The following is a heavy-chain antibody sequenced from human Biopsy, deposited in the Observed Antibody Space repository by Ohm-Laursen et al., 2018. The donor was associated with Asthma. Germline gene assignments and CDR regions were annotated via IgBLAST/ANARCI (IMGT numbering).Heavy chain of an antibody. V-gene: IGHV3-11*01. Sequence: GSLRLSCTASGMSVSDYYMTWLRQSPGKGLEWLSRIGIKGTSIYYADSVKGRFTISRDNAKNSLFLQMNGLRADDTAVYFCAGGRYCSGASCLYGMDVWGQGTTVSVSS. CDR1: GMSVSDYY. J-gene: IGHJ6*02. CDR2: IGIKGTSI. D-gene: IGHD2-15*01. CDR3: AGGRYCSGASCLYGMDV.